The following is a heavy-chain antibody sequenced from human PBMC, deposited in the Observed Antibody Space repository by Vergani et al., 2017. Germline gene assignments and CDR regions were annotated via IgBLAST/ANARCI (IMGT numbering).Heavy chain of an antibody. CDR2: IHPADSDT. J-gene: IGHJ4*02. CDR3: ARLYGRDSSGSKYFDY. V-gene: IGHV5-51*01. Sequence: EVQLVQSGAEVKKPGESLKISCQISGYSFTNYWIGWVRQMPGKGLEWMGIIHPADSDTRYSPSFPGQVTISVDKSISTAYLQRSSLRASDNAMYYCARLYGRDSSGSKYFDYWGQGTLVTVSS. CDR1: GYSFTNYW. D-gene: IGHD3-22*01.